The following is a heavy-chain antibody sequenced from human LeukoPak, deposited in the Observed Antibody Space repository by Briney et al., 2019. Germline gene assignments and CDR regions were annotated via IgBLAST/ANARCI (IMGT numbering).Heavy chain of an antibody. Sequence: GGSPRLSCAASGFTFSSYGMHWVRQAPGKGLEWVAVISYDGSNKYYADSVKGRFTISRDNSKNTLYLQMNSLRAEDTAVYYCAKDGPRGAAAGTPIDYWGQGTLVTVSS. D-gene: IGHD6-13*01. CDR2: ISYDGSNK. J-gene: IGHJ4*02. CDR1: GFTFSSYG. V-gene: IGHV3-30*18. CDR3: AKDGPRGAAAGTPIDY.